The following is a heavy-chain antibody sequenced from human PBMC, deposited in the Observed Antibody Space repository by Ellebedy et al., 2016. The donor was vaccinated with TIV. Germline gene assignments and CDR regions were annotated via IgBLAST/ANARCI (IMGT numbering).Heavy chain of an antibody. Sequence: GESLKISXAASGFTFSSYWMHWVRQAPGKGLEWVSAISGSGGSTYYADSVKGRFTISRDNSKNTLYLQMNSLRAEDTAVYYCAKGHYGSGSYYFTYYFDYWGQGTLVTVSS. CDR1: GFTFSSYW. CDR3: AKGHYGSGSYYFTYYFDY. CDR2: ISGSGGST. J-gene: IGHJ4*02. D-gene: IGHD3-10*01. V-gene: IGHV3-23*01.